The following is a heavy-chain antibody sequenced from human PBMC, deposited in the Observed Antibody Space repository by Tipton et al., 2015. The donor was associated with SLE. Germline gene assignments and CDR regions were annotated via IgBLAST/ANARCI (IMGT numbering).Heavy chain of an antibody. CDR1: GGSISSYY. Sequence: LRLSCTVSGGSISSYYWSWIRQPPGKGLEWIGYIYYSGSTNYNPSLKSRVTISVDTSKNQFSLKLSSVTATDTAVYYCASSSLRFLDNYYYYYYMDVWGKGTTVTVSS. CDR2: IYYSGST. CDR3: ASSSLRFLDNYYYYYYMDV. V-gene: IGHV4-59*01. D-gene: IGHD3-3*01. J-gene: IGHJ6*03.